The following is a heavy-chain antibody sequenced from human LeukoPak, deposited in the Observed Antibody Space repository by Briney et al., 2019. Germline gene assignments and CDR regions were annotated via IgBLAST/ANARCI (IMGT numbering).Heavy chain of an antibody. CDR3: ARIWNYSYYYYYMDV. Sequence: SETLSLTCTVSGGSISSYYWSWIRQPAGKGLEWIGEINHSGSTKYNPSLKSRVTISIDTSKNQFSLKLSSVTAADTAVYYCARIWNYSYYYYYMDVWGKGTTVTVSS. V-gene: IGHV4-34*01. D-gene: IGHD1-7*01. CDR2: INHSGST. CDR1: GGSISSYY. J-gene: IGHJ6*03.